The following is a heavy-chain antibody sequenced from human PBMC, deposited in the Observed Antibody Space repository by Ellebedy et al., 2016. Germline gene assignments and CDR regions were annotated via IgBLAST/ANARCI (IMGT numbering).Heavy chain of an antibody. V-gene: IGHV1-69*04. CDR1: GGTFSSYA. CDR2: IIPILGIA. J-gene: IGHJ4*02. D-gene: IGHD3-9*01. Sequence: SVKVSXKASGGTFSSYAISWVRQAPGQGLEWMGRIIPILGIANYAQKFQGRVTITADKSTSTAYMELSSLRSEDTAVYYCARGADYDILTGYRFDYWGQGTLVTVSS. CDR3: ARGADYDILTGYRFDY.